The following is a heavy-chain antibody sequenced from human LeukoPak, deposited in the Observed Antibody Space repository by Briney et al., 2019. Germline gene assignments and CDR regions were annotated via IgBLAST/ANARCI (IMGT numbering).Heavy chain of an antibody. V-gene: IGHV1-58*02. Sequence: SVKVSCKASGFTFTSSAMQWVRQARGQRLEWIGWIVVGSGNTNYTQKFQERVTITRDMSTSTAYMELSSLRSEDTAVYYCAAAPGIAVAGTLALDIWGQGTMVTVSS. J-gene: IGHJ3*02. CDR3: AAAPGIAVAGTLALDI. CDR1: GFTFTSSA. CDR2: IVVGSGNT. D-gene: IGHD6-19*01.